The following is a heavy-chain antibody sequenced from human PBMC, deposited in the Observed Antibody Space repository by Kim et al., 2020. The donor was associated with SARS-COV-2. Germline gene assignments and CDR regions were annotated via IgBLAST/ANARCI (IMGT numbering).Heavy chain of an antibody. V-gene: IGHV1-18*01. D-gene: IGHD6-13*01. CDR3: TRDLSSSYFGGYNWFDP. J-gene: IGHJ5*02. CDR1: GYTFTSNG. CDR2: ISTYNGNI. Sequence: ASVKVSCKASGYTFTSNGISWVRQAPGQGLEWMGWISTYNGNINYAQKFQGRVIMSTDIYTSTAYMELRNLRSDDTAVYYCTRDLSSSYFGGYNWFDPWGQGPLVTVSS.